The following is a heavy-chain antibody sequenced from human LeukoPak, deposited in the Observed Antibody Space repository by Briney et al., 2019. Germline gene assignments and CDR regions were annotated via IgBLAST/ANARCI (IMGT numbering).Heavy chain of an antibody. J-gene: IGHJ4*02. Sequence: PGRSLRLSCAASGFTFSNYSMMGVRQVPGRGLEGVSTISSRGYSTYDADSVKGRFTISRDNSKNSLYLQMNSVRAEQTAVYYCAKGPRQDITVAHTVEKWGQGTLVTLS. V-gene: IGHV3-23*01. CDR1: GFTFSNYS. CDR2: ISSRGYST. D-gene: IGHD6-19*01. CDR3: AKGPRQDITVAHTVEK.